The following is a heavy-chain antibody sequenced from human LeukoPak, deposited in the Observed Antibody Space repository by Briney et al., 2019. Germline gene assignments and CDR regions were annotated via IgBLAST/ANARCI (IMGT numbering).Heavy chain of an antibody. CDR1: GGSISSGGHS. CDR3: ARGDYYDSSGRVDAFDI. D-gene: IGHD3-22*01. CDR2: IYHSGSS. Sequence: SQTLSLTCAVSGGSISSGGHSWSWIRPPPGKGLEWIGYIYHSGSSYYKSSLKSRVTISVDRSKNQFSLKLSSVTAADTAVYYCARGDYYDSSGRVDAFDIWGQGTMVTVSS. V-gene: IGHV4-30-2*01. J-gene: IGHJ3*02.